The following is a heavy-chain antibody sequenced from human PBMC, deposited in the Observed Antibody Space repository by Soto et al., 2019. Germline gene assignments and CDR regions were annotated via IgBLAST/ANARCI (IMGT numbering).Heavy chain of an antibody. V-gene: IGHV3-72*01. CDR1: VFRFSDHF. CDR3: VRLNYFDSSGSLLDAFDI. J-gene: IGHJ3*02. D-gene: IGHD3-22*01. CDR2: IRSKGKTYTT. Sequence: LRLSCGASVFRFSDHFMDWVRHAPVEWLEWVVRIRSKGKTYTTQCAGSVKGRFILSTDDSQNSLSLHMNSLGTGDTALYYCVRLNYFDSSGSLLDAFDIWGQGTMVTV.